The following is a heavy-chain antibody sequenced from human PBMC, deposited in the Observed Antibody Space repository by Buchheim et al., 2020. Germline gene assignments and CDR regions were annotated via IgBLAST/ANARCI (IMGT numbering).Heavy chain of an antibody. CDR1: GLTVSGNY. J-gene: IGHJ4*02. Sequence: EMQLVESGGGWVQPGESLRLSCAASGLTVSGNYMRWVRQAPGKGLEWVSLIYIDGTTHYGDSVKGRFTFSRDESRTTVFLQMNSLRPEDTGLYYCATGLYYYGSGADFWGQGTL. CDR3: ATGLYYYGSGADF. D-gene: IGHD3-10*01. CDR2: IYIDGTT. V-gene: IGHV3-66*02.